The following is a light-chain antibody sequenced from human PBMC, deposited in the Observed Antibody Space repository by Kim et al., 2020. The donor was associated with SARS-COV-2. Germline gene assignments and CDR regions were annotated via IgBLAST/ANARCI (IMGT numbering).Light chain of an antibody. Sequence: QSDSIYMSGPSSTRGSNTVNWHRRLPQTAPKLLIYSNRPRPSRVPDRLSGSKSGASASLAISGLQFEDESIYHCAAWDDGLNGMVFGGGTKVTVL. CDR2: SNR. V-gene: IGLV1-44*01. J-gene: IGLJ2*01. CDR1: SSTRGSNT. CDR3: AAWDDGLNGMV.